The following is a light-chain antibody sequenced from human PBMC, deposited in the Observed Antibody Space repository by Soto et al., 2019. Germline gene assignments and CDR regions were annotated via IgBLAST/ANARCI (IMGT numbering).Light chain of an antibody. CDR1: SSDVGGYGF. Sequence: QSALTQPASVSGSPGQSITISCTGTSSDVGGYGFVSWYQHHPGEAPKLIIYEVSNRPSGVSSRFSGSKSGNTASLTISGLQAEDESLYYCSSKSSGSTPMLFGGGTKVT. J-gene: IGLJ3*02. CDR3: SSKSSGSTPML. V-gene: IGLV2-14*01. CDR2: EVS.